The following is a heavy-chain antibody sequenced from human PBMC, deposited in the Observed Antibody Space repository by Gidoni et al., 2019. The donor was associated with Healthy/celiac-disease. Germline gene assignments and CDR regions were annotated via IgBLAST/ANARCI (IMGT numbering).Heavy chain of an antibody. CDR1: GGSISSYY. Sequence: QVQLQASGPGLVKPSETLSLTCTVSGGSISSYYWSWIRQPPGKGLEWIGYIYYSGSTNYNPSLKSRVTISVDTSKNQFSLKLTSVTPADTAVYYCARDVTIFGVVNEPGYFFHYWGQGTLVTVSS. CDR3: ARDVTIFGVVNEPGYFFHY. V-gene: IGHV4-59*01. J-gene: IGHJ4*02. CDR2: IYYSGST. D-gene: IGHD3-3*01.